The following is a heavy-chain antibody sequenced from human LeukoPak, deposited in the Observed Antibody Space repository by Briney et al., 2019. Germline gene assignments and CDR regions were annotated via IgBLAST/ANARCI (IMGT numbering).Heavy chain of an antibody. CDR2: IYPGDSDT. CDR1: GYSFTSYW. CDR3: ARLSYYGSDPDAFDI. V-gene: IGHV5-51*01. D-gene: IGHD3-10*01. Sequence: GESLKISCKGSGYSFTSYWIGWVRQMPRKGLEWMGIIYPGDSDTRYSPSFQGQVTISADKSISTAYLQWSSLKASDTAMYYCARLSYYGSDPDAFDIWGQGTMVTVSS. J-gene: IGHJ3*02.